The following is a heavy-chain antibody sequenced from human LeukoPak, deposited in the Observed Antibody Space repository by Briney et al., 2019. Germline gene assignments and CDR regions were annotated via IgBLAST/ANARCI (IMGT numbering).Heavy chain of an antibody. CDR3: AKKVRASGYGMDV. CDR2: ISSSSSTI. CDR1: GFTFSSYS. J-gene: IGHJ6*02. V-gene: IGHV3-48*01. Sequence: PGGSLRLSCAASGFTFSSYSMNWVRQAPGKGLEWVSYISSSSSTIYYADSVKGRFTISRDNSKNTLYLQMNSLRAEDTAVYYCAKKVRASGYGMDVWGQGTTVTVSS.